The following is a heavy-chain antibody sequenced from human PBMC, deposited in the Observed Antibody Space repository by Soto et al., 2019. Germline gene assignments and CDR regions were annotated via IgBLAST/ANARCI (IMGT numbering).Heavy chain of an antibody. CDR2: IRAYNDNT. D-gene: IGHD3-10*01. CDR1: GFTFTSYA. CDR3: ARGWFGEFVSYFDY. J-gene: IGHJ4*02. Sequence: QVQLVQSGAEVKKPGASVKVSCRASGFTFTSYAMSWVRQAPGQGLEWMVWIRAYNDNTNYAQKPVGRVTTTPDAYTSNAYMELRSLRSDDTAVYYCARGWFGEFVSYFDYWGQGTLVTVSS. V-gene: IGHV1-18*01.